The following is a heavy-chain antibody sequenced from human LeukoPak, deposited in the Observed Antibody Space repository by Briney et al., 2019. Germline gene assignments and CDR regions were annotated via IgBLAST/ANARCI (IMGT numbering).Heavy chain of an antibody. V-gene: IGHV3-66*01. D-gene: IGHD6-6*01. Sequence: PGGSLRLSCAASGFTVSSKYMIWVRRAPGKGLEWVSLVNTGGSTYYADSVKGRFTISGDNSKNTLYLQMNSLRAEDTAVYYCATDSSSRPEDYWGQGTRVTVSS. J-gene: IGHJ4*02. CDR3: ATDSSSRPEDY. CDR1: GFTVSSKY. CDR2: VNTGGST.